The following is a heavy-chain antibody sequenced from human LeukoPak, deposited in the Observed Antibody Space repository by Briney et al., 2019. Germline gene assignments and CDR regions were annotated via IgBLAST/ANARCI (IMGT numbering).Heavy chain of an antibody. V-gene: IGHV4-34*01. Sequence: SETLSLTCAVYGGSFSGYYWSWIRQPPGKGLEWIGEINHSGSTNYNPSLKSRVTISVDTSKNQFSLKLSSVTAADTAVYYCASAAGCSSTSCYAQDRNYYYMDVWGKGPRSPSP. CDR3: ASAAGCSSTSCYAQDRNYYYMDV. D-gene: IGHD2-2*01. CDR2: INHSGST. J-gene: IGHJ6*03. CDR1: GGSFSGYY.